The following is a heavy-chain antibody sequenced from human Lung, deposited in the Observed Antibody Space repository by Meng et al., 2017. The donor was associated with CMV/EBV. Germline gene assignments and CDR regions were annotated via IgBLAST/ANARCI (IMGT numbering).Heavy chain of an antibody. CDR2: IYHSGST. Sequence: QVQLQESGPGLVKPSGTLSLTCAVSGGSISSSNWWSWVRQPPGKGLEWIGEIYHSGSTNYNPSLKSRVTISVDKSKNRFSLKLSSVTAADTAVYYCASFPPPGKQWLVTDYWGQGTLVTVSS. CDR1: GGSISSSNW. D-gene: IGHD6-19*01. CDR3: ASFPPPGKQWLVTDY. V-gene: IGHV4-4*02. J-gene: IGHJ4*02.